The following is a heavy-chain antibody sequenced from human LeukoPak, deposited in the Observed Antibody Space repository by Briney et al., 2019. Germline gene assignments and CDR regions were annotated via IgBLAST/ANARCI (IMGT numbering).Heavy chain of an antibody. V-gene: IGHV3-9*01. D-gene: IGHD5-18*01. CDR3: AKDISGYSYGPVDY. CDR1: GFTFDDYA. J-gene: IGHJ4*02. Sequence: GGSLRLSCAASGFTFDDYAMHWVRQAPGKGLEWVSGISWNSGSIGYADSVKGRFTISRDNAKNSLHLQMNSLRAEDTALYYCAKDISGYSYGPVDYWGQGTLVTVSS. CDR2: ISWNSGSI.